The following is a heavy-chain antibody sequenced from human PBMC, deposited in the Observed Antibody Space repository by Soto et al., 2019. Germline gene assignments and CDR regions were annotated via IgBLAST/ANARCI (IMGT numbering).Heavy chain of an antibody. CDR2: ISGRGGVT. D-gene: IGHD3-22*01. Sequence: EVQLLESGGGLVQPGGSLRLTCVGSGFTFRNQDMRWVRQAPGKGLEWVSGISGRGGVTYYADSVKGRFTISRDNSKNTLYLQMNNLRANYTAVYYCAKDRQFRSYYESAGHYNDWGQGTLVTVSS. V-gene: IGHV3-23*01. CDR3: AKDRQFRSYYESAGHYND. J-gene: IGHJ4*02. CDR1: GFTFRNQD.